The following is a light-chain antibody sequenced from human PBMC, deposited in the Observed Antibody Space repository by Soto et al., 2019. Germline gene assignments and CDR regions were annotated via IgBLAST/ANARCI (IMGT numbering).Light chain of an antibody. V-gene: IGKV1-5*01. CDR2: HAS. Sequence: DIQMTQSPSTLSASVGSSVTISCRASHTISRWLAWYQHKPGKAPTLLIYHASSLESGVPSRFSGSVSGTEFTLTISSLQPDDVATYYCQQYNTYLSFGQGTKVEIK. J-gene: IGKJ1*01. CDR3: QQYNTYLS. CDR1: HTISRW.